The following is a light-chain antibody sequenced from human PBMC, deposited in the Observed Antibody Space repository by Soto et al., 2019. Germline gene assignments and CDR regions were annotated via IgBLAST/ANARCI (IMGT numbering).Light chain of an antibody. CDR1: NSNIGNNA. J-gene: IGLJ1*01. CDR3: CSFTSSNTHV. CDR2: YDD. Sequence: QSVLTQPPSVSEVPRQRVSISCSGSNSNIGNNAVNWYQQLPGKTPKLLIYYDDLLPSGVSDRFSDSKSGTSASLAISGLQSEDEAVYYCCSFTSSNTHVFGTGTKLTVL. V-gene: IGLV1-36*01.